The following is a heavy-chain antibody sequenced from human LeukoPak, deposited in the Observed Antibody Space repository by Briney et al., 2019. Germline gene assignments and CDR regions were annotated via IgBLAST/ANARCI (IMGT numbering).Heavy chain of an antibody. CDR2: IHPDSGGT. CDR3: AREPYDILTAYLYYFDY. V-gene: IGHV1-2*02. J-gene: IGHJ4*02. CDR1: GYTLTGYY. Sequence: GASVKVSCKASGYTLTGYYMHWVRQAPGQGLEWMGWIHPDSGGTNFAQKFQGRVTMTRDTSISTAYMELYRLRSDDTAVYYCAREPYDILTAYLYYFDYWGQGTLVTVSS. D-gene: IGHD3-9*01.